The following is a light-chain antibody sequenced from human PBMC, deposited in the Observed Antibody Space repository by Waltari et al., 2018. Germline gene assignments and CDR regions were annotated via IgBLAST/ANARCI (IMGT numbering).Light chain of an antibody. CDR1: ALPRQY. CDR3: QSADSSISYVV. Sequence: SYELTQPPSVSVSPGQTARITCSGDALPRQYTYWYQQKPGQDPVLVISQDSERPSGFPERFSGSSSGTTVTLTISGVQAEDEADYYCQSADSSISYVVFGGGTKLTVL. CDR2: QDS. V-gene: IGLV3-25*03. J-gene: IGLJ2*01.